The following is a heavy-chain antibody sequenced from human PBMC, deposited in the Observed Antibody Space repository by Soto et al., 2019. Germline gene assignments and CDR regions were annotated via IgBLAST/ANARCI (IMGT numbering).Heavy chain of an antibody. Sequence: GASVKVSCKASGFTFTSSAMQWVRQARGQRLEWIGWIVVGSGNTNYAQKFQERVTITRDMSTSTAYMELSSLRSEDTAVYYCAATVYYYYYYYMDVWGKGTTVTVSS. CDR1: GFTFTSSA. V-gene: IGHV1-58*02. J-gene: IGHJ6*03. CDR3: AATVYYYYYYYMDV. CDR2: IVVGSGNT.